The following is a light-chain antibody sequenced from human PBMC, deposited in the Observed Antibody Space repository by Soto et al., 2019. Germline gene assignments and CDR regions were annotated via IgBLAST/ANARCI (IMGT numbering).Light chain of an antibody. CDR2: ATS. J-gene: IGKJ4*01. V-gene: IGKV3-20*01. Sequence: EIVLTQSPGTLSLSPGERATLSCRASQSVSSSYLAWYQQKPGQAPRLFIYATSSRVTGVPGRFSGSGSGTDFPLTINRLEPEDFAVYYCQQFGGSPPRLTFGGGTKVEIK. CDR3: QQFGGSPPRLT. CDR1: QSVSSSY.